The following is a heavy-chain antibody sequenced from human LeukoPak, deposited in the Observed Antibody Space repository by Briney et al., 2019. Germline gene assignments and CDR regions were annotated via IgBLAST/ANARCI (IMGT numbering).Heavy chain of an antibody. V-gene: IGHV4-4*07. D-gene: IGHD4-17*01. Sequence: XSSYYWSWIRXPAGKGLEWIGRIYTSGSTNYNPSLKSRVTMSVDTSKNQFSLKLSSVTAADTAVYYCARDWTTGTLDYWGQGTLVTVSS. CDR2: IYTSGST. CDR1: XSSYY. CDR3: ARDWTTGTLDY. J-gene: IGHJ4*02.